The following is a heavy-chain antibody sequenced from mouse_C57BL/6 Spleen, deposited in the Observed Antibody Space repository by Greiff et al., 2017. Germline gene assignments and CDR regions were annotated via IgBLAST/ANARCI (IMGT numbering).Heavy chain of an antibody. CDR1: GFSLTSYG. CDR3: AKNDYSNPYYYAMDY. Sequence: VKLQESGPGLVQPSQSLSITCTVSGFSLTSYGVHWVRQSPGKGLEWLGVIWRGGSTDYNAAFMSRLSITKDNSKSQVFFKMNSLQADDTAIYYCAKNDYSNPYYYAMDYWGQGTSVTVSS. D-gene: IGHD2-5*01. V-gene: IGHV2-5*01. CDR2: IWRGGST. J-gene: IGHJ4*01.